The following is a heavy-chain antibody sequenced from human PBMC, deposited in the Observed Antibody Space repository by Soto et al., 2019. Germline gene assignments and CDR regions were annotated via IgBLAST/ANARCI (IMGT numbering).Heavy chain of an antibody. V-gene: IGHV3-48*01. CDR3: ARGSTYYCDSSGYYYPREDV. D-gene: IGHD3-22*01. CDR1: GFTFSTYS. J-gene: IGHJ6*02. CDR2: ISSSSNTI. Sequence: GGSLRLSCAASGFTFSTYSMNWVRQAPGKGLEWVSYISSSSNTIDYADSVKGRFTVSRDNAKNSLYLQMNSLRAEDTAVYYCARGSTYYCDSSGYYYPREDVWGQGTTVTVSS.